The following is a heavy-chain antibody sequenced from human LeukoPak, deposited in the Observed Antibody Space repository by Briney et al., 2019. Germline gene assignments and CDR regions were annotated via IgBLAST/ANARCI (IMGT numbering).Heavy chain of an antibody. D-gene: IGHD5-24*01. J-gene: IGHJ4*02. Sequence: PSETLSLTCAAYGGSFSGYYWSWIRQPPGKGLEWIGEINHRGSTNYNPSLKSRVTISVDTSKNQFSLKLSSVTAADTAVYYCARKSRDGYNKQAYYFDYWGQGTLVTVSS. V-gene: IGHV4-34*01. CDR3: ARKSRDGYNKQAYYFDY. CDR2: INHRGST. CDR1: GGSFSGYY.